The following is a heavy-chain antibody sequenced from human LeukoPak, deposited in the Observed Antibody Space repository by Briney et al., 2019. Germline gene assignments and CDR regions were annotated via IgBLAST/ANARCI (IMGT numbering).Heavy chain of an antibody. V-gene: IGHV1-69*06. CDR1: GGTFSSYA. D-gene: IGHD3-9*01. CDR3: ARGTRVLTGYYFDY. Sequence: ASVKVSCKASGGTFSSYAISWVRQAPGQGLEWMGGIIPIFGTANYAQKFQGRVTITADKSTSTAYMELSSLRSEDTAVYYCARGTRVLTGYYFDYWGQGTLVTVSS. CDR2: IIPIFGTA. J-gene: IGHJ4*02.